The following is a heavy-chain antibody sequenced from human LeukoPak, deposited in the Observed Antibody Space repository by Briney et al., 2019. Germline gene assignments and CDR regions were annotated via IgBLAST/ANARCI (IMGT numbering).Heavy chain of an antibody. CDR1: GGSISSYY. Sequence: SETLSLTCTVSGGSISSYYWSWIRQPAGKGLEWIGRIYTSGSTNYNPSLKSRVTMSVDTSKNQFSLKLSSVTAADTAVYYCARETVWSSYYPYYYYYYMDVWGKGTTVTASS. J-gene: IGHJ6*03. D-gene: IGHD3-3*01. CDR2: IYTSGST. CDR3: ARETVWSSYYPYYYYYYMDV. V-gene: IGHV4-4*07.